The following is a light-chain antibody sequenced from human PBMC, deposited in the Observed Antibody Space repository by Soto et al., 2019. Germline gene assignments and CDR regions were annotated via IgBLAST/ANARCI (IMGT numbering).Light chain of an antibody. CDR3: CSYAGSSTDV. CDR1: DSDVGGYNF. J-gene: IGLJ1*01. Sequence: QSALTQPASVSGSPGQSITISCTGTDSDVGGYNFVSWYQQHPGKAPKLMIYGVTNRPSGVSDRFSGSKSGNTASLTISGLQAADEADYYCCSYAGSSTDVFGSGTKVTVL. CDR2: GVT. V-gene: IGLV2-23*02.